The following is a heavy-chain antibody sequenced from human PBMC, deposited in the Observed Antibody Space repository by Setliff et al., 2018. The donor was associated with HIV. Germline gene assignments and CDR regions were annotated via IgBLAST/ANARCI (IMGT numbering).Heavy chain of an antibody. CDR1: GFTFSTYG. CDR3: AKTPLY. Sequence: PGGSLRLSCAASGFTFSTYGMQWVRQAPGKGLEWVAFINYDESSEYYVDSVKGRVTISRDNSKNTVDLQMNSLRAEDTAVYYCAKTPLYWGQGTLVTVSS. J-gene: IGHJ4*02. V-gene: IGHV3-30*02. CDR2: INYDESSE.